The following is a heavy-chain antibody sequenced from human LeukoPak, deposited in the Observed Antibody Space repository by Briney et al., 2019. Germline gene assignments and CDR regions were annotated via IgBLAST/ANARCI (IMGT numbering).Heavy chain of an antibody. Sequence: SETLSLTCSVSGASISPYYWVWIRQPPGKGLEWIGYVFYNGRTSYNPSLKSRVTISADTSKNQFSLKMNSVTAADTAVYYCTTGDTYNDYWGQGTLVTVSS. CDR2: VFYNGRT. D-gene: IGHD5-18*01. CDR1: GASISPYY. V-gene: IGHV4-59*08. J-gene: IGHJ4*02. CDR3: TTGDTYNDY.